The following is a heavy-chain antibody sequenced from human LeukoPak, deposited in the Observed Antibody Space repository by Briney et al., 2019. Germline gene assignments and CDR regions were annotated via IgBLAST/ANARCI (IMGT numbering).Heavy chain of an antibody. D-gene: IGHD5-24*01. Sequence: PSETLSLTCAVYGGSFSGYYWSWIRQPPGKGLEWIGSIYYSGSTYYNPSLKSRVTISVDTSKNQFSLKLSSVTAADTAVYYCARHLEMATIVGVTDYWGQGTLVTVSS. CDR1: GGSFSGYY. CDR3: ARHLEMATIVGVTDY. CDR2: IYYSGST. V-gene: IGHV4-34*01. J-gene: IGHJ4*02.